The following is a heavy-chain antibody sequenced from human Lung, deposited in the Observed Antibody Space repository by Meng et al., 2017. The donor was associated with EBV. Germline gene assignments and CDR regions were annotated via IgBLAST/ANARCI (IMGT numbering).Heavy chain of an antibody. Sequence: QVQLVQSGADAKKPGASMKVSCKASGYIFTNYDISWARQAPGQGLEWMGWISVKNGEAKYPQNFQGRVTMTTDTTTSTAYMELRSLTSDDTAVYYCARYVPNGSFWYFDFWGRGTLVTVSS. CDR3: ARYVPNGSFWYFDF. J-gene: IGHJ2*01. CDR1: GYIFTNYD. V-gene: IGHV1-18*01. CDR2: ISVKNGEA. D-gene: IGHD6-13*01.